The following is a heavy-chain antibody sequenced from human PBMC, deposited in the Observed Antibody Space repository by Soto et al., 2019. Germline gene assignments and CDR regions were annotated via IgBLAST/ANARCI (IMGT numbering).Heavy chain of an antibody. V-gene: IGHV6-1*01. CDR3: ARAVGALPGYSNFVGFDY. Sequence: SQTLSLTCAISGDSVSSNSAAWNWIRQSPSRGLEWLGRTYYRSKWYNDYAVSVKSRITINPDTSKNQFSLQLNSVTPEDTAVYYCARAVGALPGYSNFVGFDYWGQGTLVTVSS. CDR1: GDSVSSNSAA. J-gene: IGHJ4*02. D-gene: IGHD4-4*01. CDR2: TYYRSKWYN.